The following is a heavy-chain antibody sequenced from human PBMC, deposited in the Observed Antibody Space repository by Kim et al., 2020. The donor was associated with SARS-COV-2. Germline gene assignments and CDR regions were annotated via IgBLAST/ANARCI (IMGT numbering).Heavy chain of an antibody. CDR2: INNNGRHK. V-gene: IGHV3-48*03. J-gene: IGHJ4*02. CDR3: GSSKFSRALPGFDY. CDR1: GLIFSDFA. D-gene: IGHD2-2*01. Sequence: GGSLRLSCEASGLIFSDFAFNWVRQAPGKGLEWISYINNNGRHKYYGDSVKGRFAISRGNSKKSLYLQMSFLRGEDTAIYFCGSSKFSRALPGFDYWGQGTLVIVSS.